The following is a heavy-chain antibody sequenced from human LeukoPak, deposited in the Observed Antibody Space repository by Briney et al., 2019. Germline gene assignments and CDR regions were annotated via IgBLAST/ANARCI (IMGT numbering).Heavy chain of an antibody. J-gene: IGHJ6*03. Sequence: PGGSLRLSCAASGFTFSSYSMNWVRQAPGKGLEWVSSISSSSSYIYYADSVKGRFTISRDNAKNSLYLQMNSLRAEDTAVYYCVIFGVVLPFTYMDVWGKGTTVTVSS. CDR3: VIFGVVLPFTYMDV. CDR1: GFTFSSYS. D-gene: IGHD3-3*01. V-gene: IGHV3-21*01. CDR2: ISSSSSYI.